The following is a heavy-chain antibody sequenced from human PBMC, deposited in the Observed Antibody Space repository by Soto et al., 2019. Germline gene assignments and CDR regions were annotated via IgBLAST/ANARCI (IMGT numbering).Heavy chain of an antibody. CDR3: ATRPLLPGAP. Sequence: EVQLVESGGGLIQPGGSLRLSCAASAFTFSSNDMNWVRQAPGKGLEWVSLIYSGGSTYYADSVKGRFTISRDNSKNTLYLQMSSLRAEDTAVYYCATRPLLPGAPWCQGTMVTVSS. D-gene: IGHD3-22*01. J-gene: IGHJ3*01. CDR1: AFTFSSND. CDR2: IYSGGST. V-gene: IGHV3-53*01.